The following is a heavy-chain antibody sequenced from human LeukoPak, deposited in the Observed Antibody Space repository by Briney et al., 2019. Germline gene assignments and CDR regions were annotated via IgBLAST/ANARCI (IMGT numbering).Heavy chain of an antibody. Sequence: ASVKVSCKPYGYTFNTYGITWVRQAPGQGLEWMGWISPYNGNTNYAQKLQGRVTMTTDTSTSTAYMELRSLRSDDTAVYYCARRGYDSSGYSYYYDFWGQGTLVTVSS. J-gene: IGHJ4*02. CDR2: ISPYNGNT. V-gene: IGHV1-18*01. D-gene: IGHD3-22*01. CDR3: ARRGYDSSGYSYYYDF. CDR1: GYTFNTYG.